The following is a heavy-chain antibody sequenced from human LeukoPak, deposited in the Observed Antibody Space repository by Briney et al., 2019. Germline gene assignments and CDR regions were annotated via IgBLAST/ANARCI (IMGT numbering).Heavy chain of an antibody. CDR3: ARDPYGEDAFDI. CDR1: GGSISSYY. V-gene: IGHV4-59*12. J-gene: IGHJ3*02. CDR2: IYYSGST. Sequence: SETLSLTCTVSGGSISSYYWSWIRQPPGKGLEWIGYIYYSGSTNYNPSLKSRVTISVDTSKNQFSLKLSSVTAADTAVYYCARDPYGEDAFDIWGQGTMVTVSS. D-gene: IGHD4-17*01.